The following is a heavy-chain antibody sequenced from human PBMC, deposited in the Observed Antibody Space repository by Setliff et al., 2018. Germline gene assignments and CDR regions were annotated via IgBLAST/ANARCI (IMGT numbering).Heavy chain of an antibody. Sequence: LRLSCAASGFSFSSYAMSWVRQAPGKGLEWVSAISGSGGDTYYADFMKGRFTISRDNSKNTLYLQMNSLRAEDTAVYYCAKHSYYYGSGEIGWFDPWGQGTLVTVSS. CDR2: ISGSGGDT. D-gene: IGHD3-10*01. CDR3: AKHSYYYGSGEIGWFDP. CDR1: GFSFSSYA. J-gene: IGHJ5*02. V-gene: IGHV3-23*01.